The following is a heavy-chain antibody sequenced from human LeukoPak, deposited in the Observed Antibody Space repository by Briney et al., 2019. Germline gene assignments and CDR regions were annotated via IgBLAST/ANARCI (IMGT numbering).Heavy chain of an antibody. V-gene: IGHV4-30-4*01. J-gene: IGHJ4*02. D-gene: IGHD3-10*01. CDR1: GGSISSGDYY. Sequence: SETLSLTCTVSGGSISSGDYYWSWIRQPPGKGLEWIGYIYYSGSTYYNPSLKSRVTISVDTSKNQFSLKLSSVTAADTAVYYCARVWFGELNFDYWGQGTLVTVSS. CDR2: IYYSGST. CDR3: ARVWFGELNFDY.